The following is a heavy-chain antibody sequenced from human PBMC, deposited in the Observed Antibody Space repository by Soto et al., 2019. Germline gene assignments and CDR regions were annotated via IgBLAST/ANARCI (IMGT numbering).Heavy chain of an antibody. CDR3: ASGGYDLTKYGMDV. D-gene: IGHD5-12*01. V-gene: IGHV3-30-3*01. CDR1: GFTFSSYA. Sequence: GGSLRLSCAASGFTFSSYAMHWVRQAPGKGLEWVAVISYDGSNKYYADSVKGRFTISRDNSKNTLYLQMNSLRAEDTAVYYCASGGYDLTKYGMDVWGQGTTVTVSS. J-gene: IGHJ6*02. CDR2: ISYDGSNK.